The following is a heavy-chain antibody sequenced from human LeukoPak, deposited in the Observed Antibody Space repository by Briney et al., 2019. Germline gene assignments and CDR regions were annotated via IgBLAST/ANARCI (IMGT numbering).Heavy chain of an antibody. V-gene: IGHV4-61*01. CDR3: ARVSGSYPVDWFDP. CDR2: IYYSGST. D-gene: IGHD3-10*01. Sequence: PSETLSLTCTVSGGSISSSSYYWSWIRQPPGKGLEWIGYIYYSGSTNYNPSLKSRVTISVDTSKNQFSLKLSSVTAADTAVYYCARVSGSYPVDWFDPWGQGTLV. J-gene: IGHJ5*02. CDR1: GGSISSSSYY.